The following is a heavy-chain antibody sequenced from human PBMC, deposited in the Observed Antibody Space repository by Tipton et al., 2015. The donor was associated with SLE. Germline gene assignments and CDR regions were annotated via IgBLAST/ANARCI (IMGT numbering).Heavy chain of an antibody. V-gene: IGHV3-33*01. CDR2: IWYDGSNK. J-gene: IGHJ6*03. CDR1: GFTFRAYG. CDR3: ARSRGGLVESHFMDV. D-gene: IGHD2-8*02. Sequence: SLRLSCAASGFTFRAYGTHWVRQAPGKGLEWVAFIWYDGSNKYYADSVKGRLTVSKDISKNTLSLQMNSLRVDDTAVYYCARSRGGLVESHFMDVWGKGTTVTVSS.